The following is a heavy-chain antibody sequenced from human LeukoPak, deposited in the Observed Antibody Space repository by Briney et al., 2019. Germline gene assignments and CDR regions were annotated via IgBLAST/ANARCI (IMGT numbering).Heavy chain of an antibody. CDR1: GFTFSSCA. V-gene: IGHV3-74*01. CDR3: VSFYETY. D-gene: IGHD2/OR15-2a*01. J-gene: IGHJ4*02. CDR2: INSDGSWT. Sequence: PGGSLRLSCAASGFTFSSCAMHWVRQAPGKGLVWVSHINSDGSWTSYADSVKGRFTISKDNAKSTVYLQMNSLRAEDTAVYYCVSFYETYWGRGTLVTVSS.